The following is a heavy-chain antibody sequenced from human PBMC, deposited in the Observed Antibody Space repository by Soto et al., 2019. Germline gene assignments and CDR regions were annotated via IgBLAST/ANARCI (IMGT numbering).Heavy chain of an antibody. J-gene: IGHJ4*02. CDR3: ARDVEFRDGNIAHRDY. CDR1: GGTFSSHV. V-gene: IGHV1-69*01. D-gene: IGHD3-10*01. CDR2: IMPIIGTA. Sequence: QVQLVQSGAEVKKPGSSVKVSCKAAGGTFSSHVFNWVRQAPGQGLELMGGIMPIIGTANYAQKCQGRVTITADESTSTAYMELSSLRSEDTAVYYCARDVEFRDGNIAHRDYWGQGTLVTVSS.